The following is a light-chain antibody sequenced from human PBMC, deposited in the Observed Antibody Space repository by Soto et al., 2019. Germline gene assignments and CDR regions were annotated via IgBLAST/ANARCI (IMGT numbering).Light chain of an antibody. CDR1: NSNIGADYG. V-gene: IGLV1-40*01. CDR2: DNT. J-gene: IGLJ2*01. CDR3: QSFDSSFIGLV. Sequence: QSVLTQPPSVTGAPGQRVTISCTGSNSNIGADYGVHWYQQFPETAPKLLIYDNTNRPSGVPDRFSGSKSGTSASLAITGLQAEDEADYYCQSFDSSFIGLVFGEGTKLTVL.